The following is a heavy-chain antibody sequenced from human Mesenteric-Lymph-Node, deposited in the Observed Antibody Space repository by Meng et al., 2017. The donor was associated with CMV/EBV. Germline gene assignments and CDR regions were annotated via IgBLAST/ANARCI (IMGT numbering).Heavy chain of an antibody. V-gene: IGHV5-51*01. CDR3: ARLAGGTSWRLSQGDY. Sequence: GESLKISCQGSGYTFSTFWIGWVRQMPGKGLEWMGVIYPGDSDTRYSPSFQGQVTISADKSISTAYLQWNSLKASDTAMYYCARLAGGTSWRLSQGDYWGQGSLVTVSS. CDR2: IYPGDSDT. CDR1: GYTFSTFW. D-gene: IGHD1-26*01. J-gene: IGHJ4*02.